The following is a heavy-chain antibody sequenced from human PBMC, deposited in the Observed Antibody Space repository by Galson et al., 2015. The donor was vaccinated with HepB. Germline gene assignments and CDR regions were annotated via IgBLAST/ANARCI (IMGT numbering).Heavy chain of an antibody. D-gene: IGHD6-13*01. Sequence: CAISGDSVSSNSAAWNWIRQSPSRGLEWLGRTYYRSKWHNDYAVSVKSRITINPDTSKNQFSLQLNSVTPEDTAVYYCARDEGGGYSSSWYKVNILDYWGQGTLVTVSS. CDR3: ARDEGGGYSSSWYKVNILDY. CDR1: GDSVSSNSAA. V-gene: IGHV6-1*01. CDR2: TYYRSKWHN. J-gene: IGHJ4*02.